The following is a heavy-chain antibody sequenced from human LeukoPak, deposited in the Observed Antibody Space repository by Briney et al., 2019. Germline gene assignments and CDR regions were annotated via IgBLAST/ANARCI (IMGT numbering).Heavy chain of an antibody. CDR1: GGSISSYY. V-gene: IGHV4-59*01. D-gene: IGHD3/OR15-3a*01. CDR3: ARAPPEGLRFSRFDP. Sequence: SETLSLTCTVSGGSISSYYWSRIRQPPGKGLEWIGYIYYSGSTNYNPSLKSRVTISVDTSKNQFSLKLSSVTAADTAVYYCARAPPEGLRFSRFDPWGQGTLVTVSS. CDR2: IYYSGST. J-gene: IGHJ5*02.